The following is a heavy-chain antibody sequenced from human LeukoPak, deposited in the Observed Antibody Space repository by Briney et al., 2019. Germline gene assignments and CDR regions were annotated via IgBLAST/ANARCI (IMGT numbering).Heavy chain of an antibody. D-gene: IGHD4-23*01. CDR2: INHSGST. CDR3: ARWAGGSDY. CDR1: GGSFSGYY. J-gene: IGHJ4*02. V-gene: IGHV4-34*01. Sequence: SETLSLTCAVYGGSFSGYYWSWIRQPPGKGLEWIGEINHSGSTNYNPSLKSRVTISVDTSKNQFSLRLSSVTAADTAVYYCARWAGGSDYWGQGTLVTVSS.